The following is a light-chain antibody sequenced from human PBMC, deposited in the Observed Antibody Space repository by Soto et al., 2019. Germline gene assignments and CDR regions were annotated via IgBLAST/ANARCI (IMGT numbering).Light chain of an antibody. CDR3: KQRSNCHT. V-gene: IGKV3-11*01. Sequence: EVVLTQSPATLSLSPGERATLSCRASQSVSSYLAWYQQKPGQAPRLLIYDASNRATGIQARFSGSGSGTDFPLTTSRLEPDDFAVSSCKQRSNCHT. J-gene: IGKJ2*01. CDR2: DAS. CDR1: QSVSSY.